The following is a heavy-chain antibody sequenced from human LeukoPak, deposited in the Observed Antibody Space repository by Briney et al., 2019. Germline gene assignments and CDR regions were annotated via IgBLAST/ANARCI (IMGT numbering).Heavy chain of an antibody. Sequence: EASVKVSCKSSGYTFTGYYTHWVRQAPGQGLEWMGWINPNSGGTNYAQKFQGRVTMTRDTSISTAYMELSRLRSDDTAVYYCASWGFGYRYCSSTSCYTGDFQLWGQGTLVTVSS. CDR1: GYTFTGYY. J-gene: IGHJ1*01. CDR3: ASWGFGYRYCSSTSCYTGDFQL. CDR2: INPNSGGT. V-gene: IGHV1-2*02. D-gene: IGHD2-2*02.